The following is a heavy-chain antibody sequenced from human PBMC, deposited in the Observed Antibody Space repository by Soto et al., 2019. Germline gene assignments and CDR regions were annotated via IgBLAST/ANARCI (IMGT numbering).Heavy chain of an antibody. CDR1: GYTFTSYG. Sequence: QVQLVQSGAEVKKPGASVKVSCKASGYTFTSYGISWVRQAPGQGLEWMGWISAYNGNTNYAQKLQGRVTMTTDTSKSTAYMDLRSLRSDDTAVYYCARDTSNRYSSSWYPGWFDPWGQGTLVTVSS. V-gene: IGHV1-18*01. CDR3: ARDTSNRYSSSWYPGWFDP. CDR2: ISAYNGNT. D-gene: IGHD6-13*01. J-gene: IGHJ5*02.